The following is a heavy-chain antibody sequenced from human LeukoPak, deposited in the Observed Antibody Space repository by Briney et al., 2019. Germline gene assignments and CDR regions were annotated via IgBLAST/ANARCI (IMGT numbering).Heavy chain of an antibody. V-gene: IGHV4-59*01. CDR3: ARDTYSYDSSAYYYYYMDV. Sequence: SETQSLTCTVSGGSISSYYWSWIRQAPGKGLEWIGYIYYNGNANYNPSLRSRVTLSVDTSNNQFSLKLSSVTAADTAVYYCARDTYSYDSSAYYYYYMDVWGKGTTVTVSS. CDR2: IYYNGNA. CDR1: GGSISSYY. D-gene: IGHD3-22*01. J-gene: IGHJ6*03.